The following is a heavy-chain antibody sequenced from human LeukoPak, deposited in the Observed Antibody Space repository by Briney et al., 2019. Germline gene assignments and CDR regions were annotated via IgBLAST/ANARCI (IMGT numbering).Heavy chain of an antibody. V-gene: IGHV3-30*02. CDR3: AKADPWSGYWLGYMDV. Sequence: GGSLRLSCAASGFTFSSYGMHWVRQAPGKGLEWVAFIRYDGSNKYYADSVKGRFTISRDNSKNTLYLQMNSLRAEDTAVYYCAKADPWSGYWLGYMDVWGKGTTVTVSS. CDR2: IRYDGSNK. J-gene: IGHJ6*03. D-gene: IGHD3-3*01. CDR1: GFTFSSYG.